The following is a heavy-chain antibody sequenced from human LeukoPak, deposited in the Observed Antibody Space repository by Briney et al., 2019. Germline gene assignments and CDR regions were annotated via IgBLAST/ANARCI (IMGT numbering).Heavy chain of an antibody. V-gene: IGHV4-4*07. D-gene: IGHD6-13*01. CDR1: GGSISSYY. J-gene: IGHJ4*02. CDR2: IYSSGRT. CDR3: ASYIAAAGSYDY. Sequence: PSETLSLTCTVSGGSISSYYWSWIRQPAGKGLEWIGRIYSSGRTNYNPSLKSRVTISVDRSKNQFSLKLSSVTAADTAVYYCASYIAAAGSYDYWGQGTLVTVSS.